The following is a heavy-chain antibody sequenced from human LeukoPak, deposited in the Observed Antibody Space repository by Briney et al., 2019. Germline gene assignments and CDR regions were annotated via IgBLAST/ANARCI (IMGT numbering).Heavy chain of an antibody. V-gene: IGHV3-48*04. J-gene: IGHJ4*02. CDR2: IMSSGSVI. Sequence: GGSLRLSCVASGFPFSTQSMNWVRQAPGKGLEWVSYIMSSGSVIKYADSVKGRFTISRDNAKNSLYLQMNSLSAEDTAVYYCARDPSSDYWGQGTLVTVSS. D-gene: IGHD6-6*01. CDR3: ARDPSSDY. CDR1: GFPFSTQS.